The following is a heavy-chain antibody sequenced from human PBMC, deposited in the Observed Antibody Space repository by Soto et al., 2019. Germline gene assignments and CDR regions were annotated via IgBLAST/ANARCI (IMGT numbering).Heavy chain of an antibody. CDR2: ISSSGSTI. D-gene: IGHD3-10*01. V-gene: IGHV3-48*03. CDR3: GGGGAQLGVFDY. Sequence: GGSLRLSCAASGFTFSSYEMNWVRQAPGKGLEWVSYISSSGSTIYYADSVKGRFTISRDNAKNSLYLQMNSLRAEDRAVYDWGGGGAQLGVFDYWGQGTLVTVSS. CDR1: GFTFSSYE. J-gene: IGHJ4*02.